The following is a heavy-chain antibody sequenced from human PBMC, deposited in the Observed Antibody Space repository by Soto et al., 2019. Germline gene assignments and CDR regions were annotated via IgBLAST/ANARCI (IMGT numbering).Heavy chain of an antibody. D-gene: IGHD2-8*01. CDR2: IYPDDSDI. V-gene: IGHV5-51*01. CDR1: RSSFKTFW. J-gene: IGHJ4*02. Sequence: PGESLKISCRASRSSFKTFWLGWVRQMPGKGLEWMAMIYPDDSDIKYSPSCEGQVTISVDRSITSAYLQWRSLRDSDRCMFCCARVRNNGGDGFCDLWGQGTLVTVSS. CDR3: ARVRNNGGDGFCDL.